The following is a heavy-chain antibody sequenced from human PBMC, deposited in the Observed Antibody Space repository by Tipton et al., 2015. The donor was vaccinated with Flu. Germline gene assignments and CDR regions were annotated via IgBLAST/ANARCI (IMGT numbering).Heavy chain of an antibody. Sequence: QVQLVQSGAEVKKPGASVKVSCRASGYTFTSYDINWVRQATGQGLEWMGWMNPNSGNTGYAQKFQGRVTMTRNTSISTAYMELSSLRSEDTAVYYCARGMDYDYMWGSQGWFDPMGQGTLVTVSS. CDR1: GYTFTSYD. CDR2: MNPNSGNT. V-gene: IGHV1-8*01. D-gene: IGHD3-16*01. CDR3: ARGMDYDYMWGSQGWFDP. J-gene: IGHJ5*02.